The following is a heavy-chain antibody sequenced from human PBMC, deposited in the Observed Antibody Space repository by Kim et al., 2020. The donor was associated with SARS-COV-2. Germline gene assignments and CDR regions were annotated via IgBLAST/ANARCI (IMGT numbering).Heavy chain of an antibody. CDR1: GFTVSSNY. D-gene: IGHD6-6*01. CDR2: IYSGGST. J-gene: IGHJ4*02. CDR3: ARDKIAAPVRD. V-gene: IGHV3-53*01. Sequence: GGSLRLSCAASGFTVSSNYMSWVRQAPGKGLEWVSVIYSGGSTYYADSVKGRFTISRDNSKNTLYLQMNSLRAEDTAVYYCARDKIAAPVRDWGQGTLVTVSS.